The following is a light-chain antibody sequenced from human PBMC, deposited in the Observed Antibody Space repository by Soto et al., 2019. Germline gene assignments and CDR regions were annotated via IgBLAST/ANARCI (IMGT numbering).Light chain of an antibody. V-gene: IGKV3D-20*02. CDR2: GAF. Sequence: EIVLTQSPGTLSLSPGERATLSCRASQSVSSSYLAWYQQKPGQAPRLLIYGAFNRATGIPARFSGSGSGTDFTLTISSLEPEDSAIYYCQQRNIWPPVTFGQGTRLE. CDR3: QQRNIWPPVT. CDR1: QSVSSSY. J-gene: IGKJ5*01.